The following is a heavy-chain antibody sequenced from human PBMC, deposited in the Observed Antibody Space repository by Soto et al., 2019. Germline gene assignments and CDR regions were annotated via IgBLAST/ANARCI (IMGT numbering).Heavy chain of an antibody. CDR3: ARGSGGGKQWIYYLDY. CDR1: GGSISSSY. J-gene: IGHJ4*02. D-gene: IGHD2-8*02. CDR2: IYTSGST. Sequence: PSETLSLTCTVSGGSISSSYWSWIRQPAGKGLEWIGRIYTSGSTNYKPSLKSRVTMSVDTSKTQFSLKLSSVTAADTAVYYCARGSGGGKQWIYYLDYWGQGTLVTVSS. V-gene: IGHV4-4*07.